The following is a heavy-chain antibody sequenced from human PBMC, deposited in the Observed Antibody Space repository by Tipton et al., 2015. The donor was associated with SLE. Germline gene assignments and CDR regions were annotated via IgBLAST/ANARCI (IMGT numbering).Heavy chain of an antibody. CDR3: AKFFGQPYNWFDP. D-gene: IGHD3-3*01. CDR1: GGSISSHY. CDR2: IYYTGST. Sequence: TLSLTCTVSGGSISSHYWSWIRQPPGKGLEYIGFIYYTGSTNYNPSLKSRVTISVDTSKNQFSLKLSSVTAADTAVYYCAKFFGQPYNWFDPWGQGTLVTVSS. J-gene: IGHJ5*02. V-gene: IGHV4-59*11.